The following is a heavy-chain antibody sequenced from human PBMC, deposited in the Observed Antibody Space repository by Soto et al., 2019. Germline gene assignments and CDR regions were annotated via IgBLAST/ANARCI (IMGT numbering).Heavy chain of an antibody. CDR2: IKSKTDGGTT. J-gene: IGHJ3*02. CDR3: TTERPYDSSGYYYVTPCALDI. D-gene: IGHD3-22*01. CDR1: SVSNAW. V-gene: IGHV3-15*07. Sequence: SVSNAWMNWVRQAPGKGLEWVGRIKSKTDGGTTDYAAPVKGRFTISRDDSKNTLYLQMNSLKTEDTAVYYCTTERPYDSSGYYYVTPCALDIWGQGTMVTVSS.